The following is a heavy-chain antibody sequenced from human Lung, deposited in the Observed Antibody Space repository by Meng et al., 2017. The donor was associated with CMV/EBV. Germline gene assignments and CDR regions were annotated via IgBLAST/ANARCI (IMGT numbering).Heavy chain of an antibody. CDR1: GYTFTDYY. V-gene: IGHV1-2*02. CDR2: INPSNGGT. D-gene: IGHD1-20*01. Sequence: ISXKASGYTFTDYYMHWVRQAPGQRLEWMGWINPSNGGTDYAQKFQGRVTMTRDTSISTAYIELSRLRSDDTAVYYCARGSPITGARTPYYYWGQGTXVTVSS. J-gene: IGHJ4*02. CDR3: ARGSPITGARTPYYY.